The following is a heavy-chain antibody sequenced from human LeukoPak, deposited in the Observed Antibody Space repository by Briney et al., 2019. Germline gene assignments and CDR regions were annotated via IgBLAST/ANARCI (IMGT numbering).Heavy chain of an antibody. Sequence: GGSLRLSCAASGFTFSSYAMSWVRQAPGKGLEWVSTVSGSGVSTYYADSVKGRFTVSRDNSKNTLYLQMNSLGAEDTAVYYCAKPRVTNYWYFDLWGRGTLVIVSS. V-gene: IGHV3-23*01. CDR1: GFTFSSYA. CDR2: VSGSGVST. D-gene: IGHD5-18*01. J-gene: IGHJ2*01. CDR3: AKPRVTNYWYFDL.